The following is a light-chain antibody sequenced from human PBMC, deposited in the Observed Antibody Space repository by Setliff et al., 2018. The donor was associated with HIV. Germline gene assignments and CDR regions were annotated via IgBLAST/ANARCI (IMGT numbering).Light chain of an antibody. J-gene: IGLJ1*01. CDR3: SSYATSSTLDV. V-gene: IGLV2-14*01. CDR2: EVS. CDR1: GSDVGGYNF. Sequence: QSVLTQPASVSGSPGQSITISCTGTGSDVGGYNFVSWYQQYPGKAPKLMIYEVSNRPSGVSNRFSGSKSGNTASLTISGLQAEDEADYYCSSYATSSTLDVFGTGTKVTVL.